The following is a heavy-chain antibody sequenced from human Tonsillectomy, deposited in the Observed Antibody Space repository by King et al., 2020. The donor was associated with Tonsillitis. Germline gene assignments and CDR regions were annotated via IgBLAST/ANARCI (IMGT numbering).Heavy chain of an antibody. CDR2: IIPTLGIA. V-gene: IGHV1-69*09. CDR3: ARAIFGVVTNWFDP. D-gene: IGHD3-3*01. CDR1: GGTFSSYA. J-gene: IGHJ5*02. Sequence: QLVQSGAGVKKPGSSVRFSCKASGGTFSSYAIGWVRQAPGQGLEWMGRIIPTLGIANYAQKFQGRFTITADKSTSTAYMGLSSLRSEDTAVYYCARAIFGVVTNWFDPWGQGTLVTVSS.